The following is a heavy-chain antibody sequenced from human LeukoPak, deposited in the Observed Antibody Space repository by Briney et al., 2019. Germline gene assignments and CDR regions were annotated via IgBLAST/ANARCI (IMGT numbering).Heavy chain of an antibody. Sequence: SQTLSLTCTVSGGSVTSGSYYWSWIRQLPGKGLEWIGYISYSGNTYYNPSLKNRVTMSVDTSKNQFSLKLTSVTAADTAVYYCARDRSGNYYWGQGTLVTVSS. CDR2: ISYSGNT. CDR1: GGSVTSGSYY. CDR3: ARDRSGNYY. D-gene: IGHD1-7*01. J-gene: IGHJ4*02. V-gene: IGHV4-31*03.